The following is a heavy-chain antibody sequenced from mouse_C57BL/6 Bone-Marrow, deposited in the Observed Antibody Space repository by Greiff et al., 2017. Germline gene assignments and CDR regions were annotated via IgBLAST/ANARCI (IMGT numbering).Heavy chain of an antibody. CDR2: ISYDGSN. J-gene: IGHJ2*01. Sequence: EVKLQESGPGLVKPSQSLSLTCSVTGYSITSGYYWNWIRQFPGNNLEWIGFISYDGSNNSNPSLKNRISIPRDTSKNQFFLKLNSVTTENTATYYCARGLYYYGSSYGYFGYWGQGTTLTVSS. CDR1: GYSITSGYY. D-gene: IGHD1-1*01. V-gene: IGHV3-6*01. CDR3: ARGLYYYGSSYGYFGY.